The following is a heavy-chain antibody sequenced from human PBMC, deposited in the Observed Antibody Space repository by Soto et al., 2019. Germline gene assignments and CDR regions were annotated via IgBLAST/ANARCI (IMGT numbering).Heavy chain of an antibody. CDR2: IYYSGST. J-gene: IGHJ5*02. CDR3: ASVGYSSSWYGGHQNWFDP. V-gene: IGHV4-30-4*01. D-gene: IGHD6-13*01. CDR1: GGSISSGDYY. Sequence: SETLSLTCTVSGGSISSGDYYWSWIRQPPGKGLEWIGYIYYSGSTYYNPSLKSRVTISVDTSKNQFSLKLSSVTAADTAVYYCASVGYSSSWYGGHQNWFDPWGQGTLVTLSS.